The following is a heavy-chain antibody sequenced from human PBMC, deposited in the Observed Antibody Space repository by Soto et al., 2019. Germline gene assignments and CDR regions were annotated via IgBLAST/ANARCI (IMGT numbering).Heavy chain of an antibody. J-gene: IGHJ3*02. D-gene: IGHD2-15*01. Sequence: GGSLRLSCAASGFTVSSNYMSWVRQAPGKGLEWVSVIYSGGSTYYADSVKGRFTISRDNSKNTLYLQMNSLRAEDTAVYYCASSSWGTPGAFDIWGQGTMVTVSS. CDR3: ASSSWGTPGAFDI. V-gene: IGHV3-66*01. CDR1: GFTVSSNY. CDR2: IYSGGST.